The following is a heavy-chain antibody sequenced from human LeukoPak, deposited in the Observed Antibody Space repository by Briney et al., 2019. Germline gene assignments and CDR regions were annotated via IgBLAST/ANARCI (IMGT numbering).Heavy chain of an antibody. CDR3: ARDGNAL. CDR2: IYYSGST. CDR1: GVSISSYY. D-gene: IGHD1-1*01. J-gene: IGHJ4*02. V-gene: IGHV4-59*01. Sequence: PSETLSLTCTVSGVSISSYYWSWIRQPPGKGLEWIGYIYYSGSTNYNPSLKSRVTISVDTSKNQFSLKLSSVTAADTAVYYCARDGNALWGQGTLVTVSS.